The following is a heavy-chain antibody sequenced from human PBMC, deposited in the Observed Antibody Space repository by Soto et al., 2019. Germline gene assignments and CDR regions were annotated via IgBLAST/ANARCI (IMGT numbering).Heavy chain of an antibody. J-gene: IGHJ4*02. D-gene: IGHD3-10*01. CDR2: IYPGDSDT. CDR3: ARRDRFGELSSPFSFSR. CDR1: GYSFTSYW. Sequence: GESLKISCKGSGYSFTSYWIGWVRQMPGKGLEWMGIIYPGDSDTRYSPSFQGQVTISADKSISTAYLQWSSLKASDTAMYYCARRDRFGELSSPFSFSRWGQGTLVTVSS. V-gene: IGHV5-51*01.